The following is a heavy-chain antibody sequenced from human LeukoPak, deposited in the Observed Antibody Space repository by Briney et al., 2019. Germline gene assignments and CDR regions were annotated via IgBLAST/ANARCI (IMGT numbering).Heavy chain of an antibody. J-gene: IGHJ4*02. CDR1: GGTFSSYA. CDR2: IIPIFGRA. D-gene: IGHD3-22*01. Sequence: SSXKVSCKASGGTFSSYAISWVRQAPGQGMEWMGGIIPIFGRANYAQKFQGRVTITADESTSTAYMELRRLRSEDTAVYYCARRGFGDYYDSSGYLSHWGQGTLVTVSS. CDR3: ARRGFGDYYDSSGYLSH. V-gene: IGHV1-69*01.